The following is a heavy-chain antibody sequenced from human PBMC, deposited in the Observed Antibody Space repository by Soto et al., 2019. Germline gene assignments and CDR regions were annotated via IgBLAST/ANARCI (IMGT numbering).Heavy chain of an antibody. CDR1: GFTFSSYA. CDR3: ERASGGSDSDY. CDR2: ISYDGSNK. Sequence: QVQLVESGGGVVQPGRSLRLSCAASGFTFSSYAMHWVRQAPGKGLEWVAVISYDGSNKYYADSVKGRFTISRDNSKNTLYLQMNSLRAEDTAVYYCERASGGSDSDYWGQGTLVTVSS. D-gene: IGHD1-26*01. J-gene: IGHJ4*02. V-gene: IGHV3-30-3*01.